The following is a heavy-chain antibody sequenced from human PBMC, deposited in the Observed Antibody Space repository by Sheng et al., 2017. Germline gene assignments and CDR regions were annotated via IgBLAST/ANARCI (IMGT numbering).Heavy chain of an antibody. V-gene: IGHV4-34*01. Sequence: QVQLQQWGAGLLKPSETLSLTCAVYGGSFSGYYWSWIRQPPGKGLEWIGEINHSGSTNYNPSLKSRVTISVDTSKNQFSLKLSSVTAADTAVYYCARGLGSWYVRISLNWFDPWGQGTLVTVSS. CDR1: GGSFSGYY. CDR2: INHSGST. J-gene: IGHJ5*02. CDR3: ARGLGSWYVRISLNWFDP. D-gene: IGHD6-13*01.